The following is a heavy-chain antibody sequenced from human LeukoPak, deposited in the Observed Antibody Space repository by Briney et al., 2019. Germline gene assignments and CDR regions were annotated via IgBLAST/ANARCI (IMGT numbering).Heavy chain of an antibody. CDR2: ISSSSNTM. Sequence: QPGGSLRLSCAASGFTFSIYEMNWVRQAPGKGLEWVSYISSSSNTMYYADSVKGRFTISRDNAKNSLYLQMNSLRDEDTAVYYCARAFDYWGQGTLVAVSS. CDR1: GFTFSIYE. CDR3: ARAFDY. J-gene: IGHJ4*02. V-gene: IGHV3-48*03.